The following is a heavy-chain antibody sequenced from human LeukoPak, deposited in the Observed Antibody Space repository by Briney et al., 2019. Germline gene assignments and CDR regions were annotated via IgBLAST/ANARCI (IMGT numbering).Heavy chain of an antibody. J-gene: IGHJ6*02. CDR1: GFTFSSYA. CDR2: ISSSSSYI. D-gene: IGHD2-8*01. V-gene: IGHV3-21*01. CDR3: ARDIVLMVYASSHYYGMDV. Sequence: KSGGSLRLSCAASGFTFSSYAMNWVRQAPGKGLEWVSSISSSSSYIYYADSVQGRFTISRDNAENSLYLQMNSLRAEDTAVYYCARDIVLMVYASSHYYGMDVWGQGTTVTVSS.